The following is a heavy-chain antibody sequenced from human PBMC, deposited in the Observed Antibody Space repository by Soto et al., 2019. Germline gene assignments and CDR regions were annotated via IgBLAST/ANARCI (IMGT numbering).Heavy chain of an antibody. V-gene: IGHV4-39*01. CDR1: GGSISSSSYY. CDR3: ARGAYSSGWYGDNWFDP. D-gene: IGHD6-19*01. CDR2: IYYSGST. Sequence: SETLSLTCTVSGGSISSSSYYWGWIRQPPGKGLEWIGSIYYSGSTYYNPSLKSRVTISVDTSKNQFSLKLSSVTAADTAVYYCARGAYSSGWYGDNWFDPWGQGTLVTVYS. J-gene: IGHJ5*02.